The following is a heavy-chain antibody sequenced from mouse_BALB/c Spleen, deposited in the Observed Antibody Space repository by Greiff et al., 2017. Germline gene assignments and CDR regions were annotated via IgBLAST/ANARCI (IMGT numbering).Heavy chain of an antibody. J-gene: IGHJ3*01. CDR3: ARERYSLAY. CDR1: GYSITSGYY. V-gene: IGHV3-6*02. CDR2: ISYDGSN. Sequence: EVKLVESGPGLVKPSQSLSLTCSVTGYSITSGYYWNWIRQFPGNKLEWMGYISYDGSNNYNPSLKNRISITRDTSKNQFFLKLNSVTTEDTATYYCARERYSLAYWGQGTLVTVSA.